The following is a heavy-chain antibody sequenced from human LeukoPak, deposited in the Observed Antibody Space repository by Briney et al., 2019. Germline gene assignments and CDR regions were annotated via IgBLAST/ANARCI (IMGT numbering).Heavy chain of an antibody. J-gene: IGHJ4*02. CDR2: IYYSGST. V-gene: IGHV4-31*03. D-gene: IGHD6-6*01. CDR1: GGSISSDTYY. CDR3: AGTSIATRHFDY. Sequence: SETLSLTCTVSGGSISSDTYYWSWIRQHPGKGLEWIGYIYYSGSTYYNPSLKSRVTISVDTSKNQFSLKLSSVTAADTAVYYCAGTSIATRHFDYWGQGTLVTVSS.